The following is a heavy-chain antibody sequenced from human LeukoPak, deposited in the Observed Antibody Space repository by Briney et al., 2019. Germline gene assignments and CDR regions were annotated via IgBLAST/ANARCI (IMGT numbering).Heavy chain of an antibody. D-gene: IGHD6-6*01. CDR3: ARSEYSKSIWFDP. CDR2: INSSGGTT. CDR1: GFKFTNFY. J-gene: IGHJ5*02. V-gene: IGHV1-46*01. Sequence: ASVKISCKASGFKFTNFYLHCVRQAPGQGLEWMGIINSSGGTTTYAQKFQGNITMTRDTSTSTVYMEMTSLTSEDTAVYYCARSEYSKSIWFDPWGQGTLVTVSS.